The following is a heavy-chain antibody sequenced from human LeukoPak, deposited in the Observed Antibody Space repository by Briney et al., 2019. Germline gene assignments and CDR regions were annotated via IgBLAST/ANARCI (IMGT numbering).Heavy chain of an antibody. D-gene: IGHD2-8*01. Sequence: GGSLRLSCAASGFTFSSYWMHWVRQAPGKGLVWVSRINSDGSSTSYADSVKGRLTISRDNAKNTLYLQMNSLRAEDTAVYYCARGAVYCTNGVCFRPFDYWGQGTLVTVSS. V-gene: IGHV3-74*01. J-gene: IGHJ4*02. CDR2: INSDGSST. CDR3: ARGAVYCTNGVCFRPFDY. CDR1: GFTFSSYW.